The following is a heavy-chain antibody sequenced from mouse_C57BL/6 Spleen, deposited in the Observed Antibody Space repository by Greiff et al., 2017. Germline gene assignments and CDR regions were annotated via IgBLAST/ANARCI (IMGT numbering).Heavy chain of an antibody. Sequence: QVQLQQSGPELVKPGASVKISCKASGYAFSSSWMNWVKQRPGKGLEWIGRIYPGDGDTNYNGKFKGKDTLTADKSSSTAYMQHSSLTTEDSAVYFCERWDWCAYWGQGTLVTVSA. CDR3: ERWDWCAY. D-gene: IGHD4-1*01. J-gene: IGHJ3*01. V-gene: IGHV1-82*01. CDR2: IYPGDGDT. CDR1: GYAFSSSW.